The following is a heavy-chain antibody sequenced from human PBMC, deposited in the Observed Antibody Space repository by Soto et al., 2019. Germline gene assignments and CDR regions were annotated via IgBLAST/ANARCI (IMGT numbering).Heavy chain of an antibody. J-gene: IGHJ4*02. Sequence: QVQLQESGPGLVKPSQTLSLTCTVSGGSISSGAYYWSWIRQPPGKGLELIGYIYYSGSTYYNPSQKRRVTISVDTSKNQCSRKRSSRTAAETAVYYCARDVDSSIAARRFDYWGQGTLVPVSS. CDR2: IYYSGST. CDR1: GGSISSGAYY. V-gene: IGHV4-30-4*01. D-gene: IGHD6-6*01. CDR3: ARDVDSSIAARRFDY.